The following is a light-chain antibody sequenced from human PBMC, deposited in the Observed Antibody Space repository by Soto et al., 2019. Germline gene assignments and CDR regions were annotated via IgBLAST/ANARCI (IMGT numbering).Light chain of an antibody. CDR1: ESLLHTNGNNY. Sequence: DIVMAQAPLSLRVTPGEPASISCRSSESLLHTNGNNYLDWYLQKPGQSPQLLIYFGSTRASGVPDRFSASGSDTDFTLTISRVDAEDVGVYYCMQALQTRWTFGQGTKVEIK. CDR3: MQALQTRWT. V-gene: IGKV2-28*01. CDR2: FGS. J-gene: IGKJ1*01.